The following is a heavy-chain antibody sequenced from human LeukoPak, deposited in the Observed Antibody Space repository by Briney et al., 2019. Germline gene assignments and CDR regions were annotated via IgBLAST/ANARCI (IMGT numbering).Heavy chain of an antibody. CDR1: GGTFSSYA. Sequence: GASVKVSCKASGGTFSSYAISWVRQAPGQGLEWMGWISAYNGNTNYAQKLQGRVTMTTDTSTSTAYMELRSLRSDDTAVYYCARERRTGTTGWFDPWGQGTLVTVSS. V-gene: IGHV1-18*01. CDR3: ARERRTGTTGWFDP. J-gene: IGHJ5*02. CDR2: ISAYNGNT. D-gene: IGHD1-1*01.